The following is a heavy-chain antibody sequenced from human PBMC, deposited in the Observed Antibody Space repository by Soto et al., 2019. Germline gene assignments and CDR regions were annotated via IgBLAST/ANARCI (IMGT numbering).Heavy chain of an antibody. CDR2: IWYDGSNK. CDR1: GFTFSSYG. J-gene: IGHJ4*02. Sequence: QVQLVESGGGVVQPGRSLRLSCAASGFTFSSYGMHWVRQAPGKGLEWVAVIWYDGSNKYYADSVKGRLPISRDNSKNALYLQMNSLRAEDTAVYYCARDDDYGDYVSDYWGQGTLVTVSS. D-gene: IGHD4-17*01. V-gene: IGHV3-33*01. CDR3: ARDDDYGDYVSDY.